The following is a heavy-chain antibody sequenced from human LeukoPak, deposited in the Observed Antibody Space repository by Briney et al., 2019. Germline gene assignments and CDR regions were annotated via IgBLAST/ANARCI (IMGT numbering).Heavy chain of an antibody. CDR2: IYSGGST. V-gene: IGHV3-53*01. Sequence: GGSLRLSCAASGFAVSSNYMSWVRQAPGKGLEWVSVIYSGGSTYYADSVKGRFTISRDNSKNTLYLQMNSLRAEDTAVYYCARRSDYGDYGYYFDYWGQGTLVTVSS. J-gene: IGHJ4*02. CDR3: ARRSDYGDYGYYFDY. D-gene: IGHD4-17*01. CDR1: GFAVSSNY.